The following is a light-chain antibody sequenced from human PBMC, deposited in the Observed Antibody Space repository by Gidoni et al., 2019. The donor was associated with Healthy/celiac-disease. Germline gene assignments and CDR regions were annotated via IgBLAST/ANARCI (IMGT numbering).Light chain of an antibody. CDR2: SNN. Sequence: QSVLTQPPSASGPPGQRVPISCSGSSSNIGSNTVTWYQQLPGTAPKLLIYSNNQRPSGGPDRFSGSKSGTSASLAISGLQSEDEADYYCAAWDDSLNAVVFGGGTKLTVL. V-gene: IGLV1-44*01. J-gene: IGLJ2*01. CDR3: AAWDDSLNAVV. CDR1: SSNIGSNT.